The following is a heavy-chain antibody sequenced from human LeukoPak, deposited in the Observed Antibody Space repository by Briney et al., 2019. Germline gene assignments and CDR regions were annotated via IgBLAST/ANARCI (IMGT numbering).Heavy chain of an antibody. CDR1: GGSVSSGSYY. V-gene: IGHV4-61*01. D-gene: IGHD6-6*01. J-gene: IGHJ5*02. CDR2: IYYSGST. CDR3: ARESSWFDP. Sequence: SETLSLTCTVSGGSVSSGSYYWSWIRQPPGKGLEWIGYIYYSGSTNYNPSLKSRVTISVDTSKNQFSLKLSSVTAADTAVYYCARESSWFDPWGQGTLVTVSS.